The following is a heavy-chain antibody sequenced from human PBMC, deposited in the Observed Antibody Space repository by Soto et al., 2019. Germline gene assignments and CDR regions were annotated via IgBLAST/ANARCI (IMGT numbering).Heavy chain of an antibody. J-gene: IGHJ6*02. Sequence: SVKVSCKASGCTFSSYAISWVRQAPGQGLEWMGGIIPIFGTANYAQKFQGRVTITADESTSTAYMELSSLRSEDTAVYYCARGGYGSGSYYYYYYGMDVWGQGTTVTVSS. V-gene: IGHV1-69*13. CDR2: IIPIFGTA. CDR3: ARGGYGSGSYYYYYYGMDV. CDR1: GCTFSSYA. D-gene: IGHD3-10*01.